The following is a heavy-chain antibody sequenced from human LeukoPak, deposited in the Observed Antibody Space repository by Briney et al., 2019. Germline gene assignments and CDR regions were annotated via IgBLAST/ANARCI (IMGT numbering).Heavy chain of an antibody. D-gene: IGHD3-22*01. V-gene: IGHV3-23*01. CDR1: GITLSNYG. CDR3: AKRGVVIRVILVGFHKEAYYFDS. J-gene: IGHJ4*02. Sequence: GGSLRLSCAASGITLSNYGMSWARQAPGKELEWVAGISGSGGSTNYADSVKGRFTISRDNPKNTLYLQMNSLRAEDTAVYFCAKRGVVIRVILVGFHKEAYYFDSWGQGALVTVSS. CDR2: ISGSGGST.